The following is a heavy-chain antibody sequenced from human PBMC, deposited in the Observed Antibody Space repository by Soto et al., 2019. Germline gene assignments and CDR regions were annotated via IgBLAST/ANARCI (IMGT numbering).Heavy chain of an antibody. J-gene: IGHJ5*02. CDR2: IYYSGST. CDR3: ARVPPDIVLMVYAPGGNWFDP. Sequence: SETLSLTCTVSGGSISSGGYYWSWIRQHPGKGLEWIGYIYYSGSTYYNPSLKSRVTISVDTSKNQFSLKLSSVTAADTAVYYCARVPPDIVLMVYAPGGNWFDPWGQGTLVTVSS. CDR1: GGSISSGGYY. D-gene: IGHD2-8*01. V-gene: IGHV4-31*03.